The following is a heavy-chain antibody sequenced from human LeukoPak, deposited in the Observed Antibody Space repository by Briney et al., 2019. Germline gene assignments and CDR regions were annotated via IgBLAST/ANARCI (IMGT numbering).Heavy chain of an antibody. Sequence: GGSLRLSCAASGFTFSDYSINWVRQAPGKGLELVSYMSTTGIYIYYADSVKGRFTISRDNAKNSLYLQMNSLRAEDTAVYYCARTGGLYCGSTSCYPYFFDYWGQGTLVTVSS. CDR1: GFTFSDYS. CDR2: MSTTGIYI. D-gene: IGHD2-2*01. CDR3: ARTGGLYCGSTSCYPYFFDY. J-gene: IGHJ4*02. V-gene: IGHV3-21*01.